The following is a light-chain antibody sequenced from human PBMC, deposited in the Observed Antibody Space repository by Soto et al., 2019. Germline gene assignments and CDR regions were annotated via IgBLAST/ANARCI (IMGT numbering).Light chain of an antibody. CDR3: HHYVTTPWT. CDR2: GAY. Sequence: DIVLTQSPGTMYLSPGERATLSCRASQSLSTNYLAWYQQKPGQVPRLLIDGAYSSGTGSPGRFSGSGSGTAFTLTTTRLEPEDFAVYYCHHYVTTPWTFGQGTKVEIK. J-gene: IGKJ1*01. CDR1: QSLSTNY. V-gene: IGKV3-20*01.